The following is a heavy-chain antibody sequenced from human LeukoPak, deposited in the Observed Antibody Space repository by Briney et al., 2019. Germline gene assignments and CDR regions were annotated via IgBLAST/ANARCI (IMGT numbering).Heavy chain of an antibody. CDR3: ARGQQLVDFDF. CDR1: GGTFSGYA. D-gene: IGHD6-13*01. J-gene: IGHJ4*02. Sequence: SVKVSCKASGGTFSGYAISRVRQAPGQGLEWMGGVIPVFGTANYAQKFQGRVTIIADKSTSTAYMELNSLRFEDTAVYYCARGQQLVDFDFWGQGTLVTVSS. CDR2: VIPVFGTA. V-gene: IGHV1-69*06.